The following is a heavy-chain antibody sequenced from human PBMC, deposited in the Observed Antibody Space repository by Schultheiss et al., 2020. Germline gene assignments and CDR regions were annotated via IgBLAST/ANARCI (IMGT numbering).Heavy chain of an antibody. D-gene: IGHD2-2*01. J-gene: IGHJ3*02. CDR2: ISSSGSTI. Sequence: GGSLRLSCAASGFTFSSYEMNWVRQAPGKGLEWVSYISSSGSTIYYADSVKGRFTISRDNAKNSLYLQMNSLRAEDTAVYYCASFIPGAFDIWGQGTMVTVSS. V-gene: IGHV3-48*03. CDR1: GFTFSSYE. CDR3: ASFIPGAFDI.